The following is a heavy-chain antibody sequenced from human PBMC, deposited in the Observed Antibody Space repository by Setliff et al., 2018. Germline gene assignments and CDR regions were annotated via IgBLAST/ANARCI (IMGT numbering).Heavy chain of an antibody. V-gene: IGHV4-38-2*02. CDR2: IYYSGST. CDR1: VYSISRDCH. Sequence: PSETLSLTCAVSVYSISRDCHWGWIRQPPGKGLEWIGSIYYSGSTYYNPSLKSRVTISVDTSKNQFSLKLSSVTAADTAVYYCAREEPYSSSWSWFDPWGQGTLVTVSS. CDR3: AREEPYSSSWSWFDP. J-gene: IGHJ5*02. D-gene: IGHD6-13*01.